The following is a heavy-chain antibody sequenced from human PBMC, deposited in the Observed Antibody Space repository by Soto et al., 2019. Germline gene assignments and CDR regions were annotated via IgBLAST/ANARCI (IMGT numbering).Heavy chain of an antibody. J-gene: IGHJ4*02. D-gene: IGHD6-19*01. CDR2: IYSGGST. CDR1: GFTVSSNY. CDR3: ARDSGYSSGWPAFDY. Sequence: GSLRLSCAASGFTVSSNYMSWVRQAPGKGLEWVSVIYSGGSTYYADSVKGRFTISRDNSKNTLYLQMNSLRAEDTAVYYCARDSGYSSGWPAFDYWGQGTLVTVSS. V-gene: IGHV3-66*01.